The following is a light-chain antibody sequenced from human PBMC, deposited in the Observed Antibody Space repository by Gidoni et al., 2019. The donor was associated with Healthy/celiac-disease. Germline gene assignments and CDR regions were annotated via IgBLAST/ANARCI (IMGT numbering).Light chain of an antibody. CDR3: QSYDSSMSDVV. CDR2: GNS. V-gene: IGLV1-40*01. J-gene: IGLJ2*01. Sequence: QSVLTQRPSVSGAPGQRVTIPCTGSSSNIGAGYVVLWYQQLPGTAPKLLIYGNSNRPSGVPDRFSGSKSGTSASLAITGLQAEDEADYYCQSYDSSMSDVVFGGGTKLTVL. CDR1: SSNIGAGYV.